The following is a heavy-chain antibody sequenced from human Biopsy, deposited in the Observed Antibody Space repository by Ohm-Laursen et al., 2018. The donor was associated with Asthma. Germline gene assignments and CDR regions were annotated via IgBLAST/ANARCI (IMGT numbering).Heavy chain of an antibody. V-gene: IGHV3-21*01. Sequence: SLRPSCTASGFDLRDYTMNWVRQAPGKGLEWVASISSLSRYIYHATSLRGRFTISRDNAKRSLYLQMDSLRGDDTAVYYCSRDFTIGSGSPFHFWGRGTLDTVSS. CDR1: GFDLRDYT. D-gene: IGHD3-10*01. CDR2: ISSLSRYI. CDR3: SRDFTIGSGSPFHF. J-gene: IGHJ4*02.